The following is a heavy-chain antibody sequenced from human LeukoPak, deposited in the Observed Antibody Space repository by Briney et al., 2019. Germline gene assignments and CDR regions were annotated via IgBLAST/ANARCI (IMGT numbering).Heavy chain of an antibody. D-gene: IGHD3-10*01. Sequence: GASVKVSCKASGYTFTSYGISWVRQAPGQGLEWMGWISAYNGNTKYAQKFQGRVTMTTDTSTSTVYMELRSLRSDDTAVYYCATILGEYYYGSGNRSLYYYYYGMDVWGQGTTVTVSS. CDR2: ISAYNGNT. J-gene: IGHJ6*02. CDR1: GYTFTSYG. V-gene: IGHV1-18*01. CDR3: ATILGEYYYGSGNRSLYYYYYGMDV.